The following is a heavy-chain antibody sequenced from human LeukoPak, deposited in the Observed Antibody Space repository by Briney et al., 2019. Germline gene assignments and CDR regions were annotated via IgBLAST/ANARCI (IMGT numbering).Heavy chain of an antibody. CDR1: GFTVSSNY. J-gene: IGHJ4*02. CDR3: ARVKDYGDYGFDY. V-gene: IGHV3-53*01. Sequence: PGGSLRLSCAASGFTVSSNYMSWVRQAPGKGLGWVSVIYSGGSTYYADSVKGRFTISRDNSKNTLYLQMNSLRAEDTAVYYCARVKDYGDYGFDYWGQGTLVTVSS. D-gene: IGHD4-17*01. CDR2: IYSGGST.